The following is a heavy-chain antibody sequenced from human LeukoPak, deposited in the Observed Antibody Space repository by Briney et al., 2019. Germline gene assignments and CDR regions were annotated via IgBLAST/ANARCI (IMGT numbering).Heavy chain of an antibody. CDR2: IYYSGST. J-gene: IGHJ3*02. D-gene: IGHD3-22*01. V-gene: IGHV4-59*01. CDR1: GGSISSYY. Sequence: SETLSLTCTVSGGSISSYYWSWIRQPPGKGLEWIGYIYYSGSTNYNPSLKSRVTISVDTSKNQFSLKLSSVTAADTAVYYCARDSYSLAYCYDSSGYRDAFDIWGQGTMVTVSS. CDR3: ARDSYSLAYCYDSSGYRDAFDI.